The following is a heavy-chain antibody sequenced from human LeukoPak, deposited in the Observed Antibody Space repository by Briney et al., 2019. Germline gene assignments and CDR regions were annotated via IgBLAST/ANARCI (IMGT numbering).Heavy chain of an antibody. CDR1: GFTFSSYS. D-gene: IGHD6-6*01. J-gene: IGHJ6*02. V-gene: IGHV3-48*01. Sequence: PGGSLRLSCAASGFTFSSYSMNWVRQAPGKGLEWVSYISSSTSTIYYADSVKGRFTISRDNAKNSLYLQMNSLRAEDTAVYYCAASIAAPPMFYYYYYGMDVWGQGTTVTVSS. CDR3: AASIAAPPMFYYYYYGMDV. CDR2: ISSSTSTI.